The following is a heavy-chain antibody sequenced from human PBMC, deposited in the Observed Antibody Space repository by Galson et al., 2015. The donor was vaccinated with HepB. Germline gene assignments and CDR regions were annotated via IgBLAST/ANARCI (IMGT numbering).Heavy chain of an antibody. CDR3: ARGGMAAIGGPTFDY. V-gene: IGHV1-18*01. CDR1: GYTFNTYG. CDR2: ISGYNGDT. D-gene: IGHD5-24*01. Sequence: SVKVSCKASGYTFNTYGVNWVRQAPGQGLEWMGRISGYNGDTDYAQKLQGRVTMTTDTSTNTAHMELRSLGSDDTAMYYRARGGMAAIGGPTFDYWGQGTLVTVSS. J-gene: IGHJ4*02.